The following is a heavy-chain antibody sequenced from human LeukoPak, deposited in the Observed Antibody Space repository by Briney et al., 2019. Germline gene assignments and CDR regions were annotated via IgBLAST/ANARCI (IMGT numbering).Heavy chain of an antibody. D-gene: IGHD6-13*01. J-gene: IGHJ4*02. Sequence: ASVKVSCKASGYTFTSYAMNWVRQAPGQGLEWIGWINTNTGNPTYAQGFTGRFVFSLDTSASTAYVQISSLKAEDTAVYFCARDPRAAAAGKADYWGQGTLVTVSS. V-gene: IGHV7-4-1*02. CDR1: GYTFTSYA. CDR3: ARDPRAAAAGKADY. CDR2: INTNTGNP.